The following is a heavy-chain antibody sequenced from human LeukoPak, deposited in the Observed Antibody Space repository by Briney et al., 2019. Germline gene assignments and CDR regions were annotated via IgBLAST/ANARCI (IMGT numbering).Heavy chain of an antibody. CDR3: ARSSGYYYYYYYYMDV. CDR1: GGSFSGYY. CDR2: INHSGST. V-gene: IGHV4-34*01. J-gene: IGHJ6*03. D-gene: IGHD3-22*01. Sequence: PSETLSLTCAIFGGSFSGYYWSWIRQPPGKGLEWIGEINHSGSTHYNPSLKSRVTISVDTSKNHFSLKLSSVTAAETAVYYCARSSGYYYYYYYYMDVWGKGTTVTVSS.